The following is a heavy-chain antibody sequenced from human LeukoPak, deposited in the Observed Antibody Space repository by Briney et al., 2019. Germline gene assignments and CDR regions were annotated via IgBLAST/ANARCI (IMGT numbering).Heavy chain of an antibody. CDR1: GFTFSTYG. V-gene: IGHV3-30*03. D-gene: IGHD3-3*01. J-gene: IGHJ1*01. CDR2: ISYDGSNK. CDR3: ARIPWSQSEHFQY. Sequence: GGSLRLSCAASGFTFSTYGVHWVRQAPGKGLEWVALISYDGSNKYYADSVKGRFTLSRDNSKNTLYLQMNSLRVEDTAVYYCARIPWSQSEHFQYWGQGTLVTVSS.